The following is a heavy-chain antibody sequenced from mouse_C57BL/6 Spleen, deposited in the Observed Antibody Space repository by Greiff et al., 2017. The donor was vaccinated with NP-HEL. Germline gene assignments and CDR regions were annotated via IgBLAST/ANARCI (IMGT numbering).Heavy chain of an antibody. CDR2: IDPSDSDT. CDR3: AREAATVVDY. Sequence: QVQLQQPGAELVKPGASVKLSCKASGYTFTSYWMQWVKQRPGQGLEWIGEIDPSDSDTNYNQKFKGKATLTVDTSSSTAYMQLSSLTSEDSAVYYGAREAATVVDYWGQGTTLTVSS. J-gene: IGHJ2*01. CDR1: GYTFTSYW. V-gene: IGHV1-50*01. D-gene: IGHD1-1*01.